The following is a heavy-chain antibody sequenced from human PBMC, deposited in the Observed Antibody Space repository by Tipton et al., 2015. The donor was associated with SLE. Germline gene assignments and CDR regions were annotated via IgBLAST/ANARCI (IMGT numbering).Heavy chain of an antibody. CDR3: ARGAFGLGRSSLDV. V-gene: IGHV3-74*01. D-gene: IGHD3-10*01. CDR2: IDTDGITT. Sequence: SLRLSCAASGFSFSEFGMHWVRQAPGKGLVSISRIDTDGITTTYTDSVKGRFSISRDNAKNTLYLQMNSLRDEDTAVYYCARGAFGLGRSSLDVWGQGTTVIVSS. CDR1: GFSFSEFG. J-gene: IGHJ6*02.